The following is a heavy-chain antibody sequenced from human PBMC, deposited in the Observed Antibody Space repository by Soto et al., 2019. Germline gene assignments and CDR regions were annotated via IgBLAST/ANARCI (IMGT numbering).Heavy chain of an antibody. CDR3: AIVVVPAAIGYYYYYGMDV. J-gene: IGHJ6*02. CDR2: IYYSGST. CDR1: CGSIRSSSYY. D-gene: IGHD2-2*02. Sequence: LSLTCTVSCGSIRSSSYYWGWIRQPPGKGLEWIGSIYYSGSTYYNPSLKSRVTISVDTSKNQFSLKLSSVTAADTAVYYCAIVVVPAAIGYYYYYGMDVWCQGTTVPVSS. V-gene: IGHV4-39*01.